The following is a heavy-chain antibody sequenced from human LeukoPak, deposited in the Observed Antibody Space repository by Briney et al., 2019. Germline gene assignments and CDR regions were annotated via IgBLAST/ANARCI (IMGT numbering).Heavy chain of an antibody. J-gene: IGHJ5*02. CDR3: ARAVPAAIQNWFDP. CDR2: IYTSGST. D-gene: IGHD2-2*01. CDR1: GGSISSGSYY. Sequence: PSETLSLTCTVSGGSISSGSYYWSWIRQPAGKGLEWIGRIYTSGSTNYNPSLKSRVTISVDTPKNQFSLKLSSVTAADTAVYYCARAVPAAIQNWFDPWGQGALVTVSS. V-gene: IGHV4-61*02.